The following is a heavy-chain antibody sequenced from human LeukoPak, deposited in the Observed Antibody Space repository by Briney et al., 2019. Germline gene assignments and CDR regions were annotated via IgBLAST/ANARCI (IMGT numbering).Heavy chain of an antibody. J-gene: IGHJ6*03. CDR2: IYSGGST. V-gene: IGHV3-53*01. Sequence: GGSLRLSCAASGFTVSSNYMSWVRQAPGKGLEWVSVIYSGGSTYYADSVKGRFTISRDNSKNMLYLQMNSLRAEDTAVYYCASRYCSGGSCPSDSYYYYYTDVWGKGTTVTVSS. CDR1: GFTVSSNY. CDR3: ASRYCSGGSCPSDSYYYYYTDV. D-gene: IGHD2-15*01.